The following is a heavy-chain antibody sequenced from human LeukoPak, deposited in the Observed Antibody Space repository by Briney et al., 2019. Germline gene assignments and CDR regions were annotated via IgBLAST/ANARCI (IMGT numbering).Heavy chain of an antibody. CDR2: IIPILGIA. J-gene: IGHJ4*02. CDR1: GGTFSSYA. V-gene: IGHV1-69*04. Sequence: ASVKVSCKASGGTFSSYAISWVRQAPGQGLEWMGRIIPILGIANYAQKFQGRVTITADKSTSTAYMELSSLRSEDTAVYYCARDPGVAGGYFDYWGQGTLVTVSS. D-gene: IGHD2-21*01. CDR3: ARDPGVAGGYFDY.